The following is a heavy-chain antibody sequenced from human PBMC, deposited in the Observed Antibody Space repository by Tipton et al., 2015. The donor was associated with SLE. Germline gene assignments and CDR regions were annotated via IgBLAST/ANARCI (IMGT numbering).Heavy chain of an antibody. D-gene: IGHD2-21*01. CDR1: GGSFSGYY. Sequence: TLSLTCAVYGGSFSGYYWSWIRQPPGKGLEWIGEINHSGSTNYNPSLKSRVTISVDTSKNQFSLKLRSVTAADTAVYYCARGWVGDLLFWYYFDYWGQGTLVTVSS. J-gene: IGHJ4*02. CDR3: ARGWVGDLLFWYYFDY. V-gene: IGHV4-34*01. CDR2: INHSGST.